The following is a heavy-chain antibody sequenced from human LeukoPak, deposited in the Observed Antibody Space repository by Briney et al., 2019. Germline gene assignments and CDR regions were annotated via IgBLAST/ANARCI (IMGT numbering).Heavy chain of an antibody. CDR2: ISGSGGST. Sequence: GGSLRLSCAASGFTFSSYAMSWVRQAPGKGLEWVSAISGSGGSTYYADSVKGRFTISRDNSKNALYLQMNSLRAEDTAVYYCAKDFTMVRGWYFDYWGQGTLVTVSS. CDR3: AKDFTMVRGWYFDY. CDR1: GFTFSSYA. J-gene: IGHJ4*02. V-gene: IGHV3-23*01. D-gene: IGHD3-10*01.